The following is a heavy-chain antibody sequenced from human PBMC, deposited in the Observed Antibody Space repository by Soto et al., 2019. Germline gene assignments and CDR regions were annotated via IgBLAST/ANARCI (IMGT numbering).Heavy chain of an antibody. D-gene: IGHD3-22*01. CDR1: GFTFSSYG. CDR3: AKVGYYDSSGYGDPLDY. J-gene: IGHJ4*02. Sequence: PGGSLRLSCAASGFTFSSYGMPWVRQAPGKGLEWVAVISYDGSNKYYADSVKGRFTISRDNSKNTLYLQMNSLRAEDTAVYYCAKVGYYDSSGYGDPLDYWGQGTLVTVSS. CDR2: ISYDGSNK. V-gene: IGHV3-30*18.